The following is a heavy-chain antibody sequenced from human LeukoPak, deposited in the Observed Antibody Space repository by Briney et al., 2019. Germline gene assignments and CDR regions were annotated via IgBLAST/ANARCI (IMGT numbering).Heavy chain of an antibody. V-gene: IGHV4-59*01. J-gene: IGHJ4*02. CDR1: SGSISSDY. CDR2: ISYSGSA. CDR3: ARTLRGQNYYGYLDY. Sequence: SEPLSLTCTVSSGSISSDYWSWIRQPPGKGLEWIGYISYSGSANYNPSLKTRVTISIDKSKNQFSLKMTSVTAADTAVYYCARTLRGQNYYGYLDYWGQGTLVTVSS. D-gene: IGHD4-17*01.